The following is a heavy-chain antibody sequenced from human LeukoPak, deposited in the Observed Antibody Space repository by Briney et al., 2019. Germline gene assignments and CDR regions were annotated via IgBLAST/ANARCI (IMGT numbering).Heavy chain of an antibody. CDR3: ARERITMVRGVIDY. J-gene: IGHJ4*02. CDR2: ISSSGSNK. D-gene: IGHD3-10*01. Sequence: PGGSLRLSCAASGFTFSDYYLSWIRQAPGKGLEWVSYISSSGSNKYYADSVKGRFTISRDNAKNSLYLQMNSLRAEDTALYHCARERITMVRGVIDYWGQGTLVTVSS. CDR1: GFTFSDYY. V-gene: IGHV3-11*01.